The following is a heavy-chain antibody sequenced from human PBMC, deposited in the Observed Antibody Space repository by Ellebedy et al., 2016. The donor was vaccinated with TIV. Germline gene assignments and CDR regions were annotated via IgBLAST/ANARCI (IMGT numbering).Heavy chain of an antibody. V-gene: IGHV3-66*01. CDR3: ARDPGGGGAYSDNWFDP. D-gene: IGHD3-16*01. CDR2: IYTGGCT. Sequence: GESLKISCAASGFTVSSHFMNWVRQTPGQGLEWVAVIYTGGCTHYPHSVEGRFTISRDDSKNTVYLQMNSLRGEDTAVYFCARDPGGGGAYSDNWFDPWGQGTVVTVSS. J-gene: IGHJ5*02. CDR1: GFTVSSHF.